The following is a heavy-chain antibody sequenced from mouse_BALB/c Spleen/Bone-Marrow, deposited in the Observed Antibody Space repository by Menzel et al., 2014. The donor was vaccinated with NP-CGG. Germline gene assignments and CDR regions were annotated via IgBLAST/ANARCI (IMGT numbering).Heavy chain of an antibody. CDR1: GYTFTSYR. CDR2: IYPSDSYT. J-gene: IGHJ2*01. CDR3: TRSGGYYFDY. V-gene: IGHV1-69*02. Sequence: VQLVESGAELVRPGASVKLSCKASGYTFTSYRINWVKQRPGQGLEWIGNIYPSDSYTNYNQKFKDKATLTVDKSSSTAYMQLSSPTSEDSAVYYCTRSGGYYFDYWGQGTTLTVSS.